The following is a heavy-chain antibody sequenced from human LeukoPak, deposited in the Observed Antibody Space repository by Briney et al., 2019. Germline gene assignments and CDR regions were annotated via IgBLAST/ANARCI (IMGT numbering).Heavy chain of an antibody. V-gene: IGHV3-15*01. Sequence: GGSLRLSCAASGFTFSNAWMSWVRQGPGKGLEWVGRIKSKTDGGTTDYAAPVKGRFTISRDDSENTLYLQMNSLKTEDTAVYYCTVDTNTDSQYYWGQGTLVTVSS. CDR2: IKSKTDGGTT. D-gene: IGHD2-8*01. CDR1: GFTFSNAW. CDR3: TVDTNTDSQYY. J-gene: IGHJ4*02.